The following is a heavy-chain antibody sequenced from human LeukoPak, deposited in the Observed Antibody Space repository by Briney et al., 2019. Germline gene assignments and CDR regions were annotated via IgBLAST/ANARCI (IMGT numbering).Heavy chain of an antibody. D-gene: IGHD4-17*01. CDR1: GFTFSGSA. CDR2: IRSKANSYAT. CDR3: TRLALYGDYRDAFDI. J-gene: IGHJ3*02. V-gene: IGHV3-73*01. Sequence: GGSLRLSCAASGFTFSGSAMHWVRQASGKGLEWVGRIRSKANSYATAYAASVKGRFTVSRDDSKNTAYLQMNSLKTEDTAVYYCTRLALYGDYRDAFDIWGQRTMVTVSS.